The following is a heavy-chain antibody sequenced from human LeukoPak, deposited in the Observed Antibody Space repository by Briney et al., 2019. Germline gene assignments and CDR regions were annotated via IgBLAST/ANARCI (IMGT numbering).Heavy chain of an antibody. V-gene: IGHV3-11*01. CDR1: GFTFSDYY. CDR2: ISSSGSTI. D-gene: IGHD6-19*01. Sequence: GGSLRLSCAAAGFTFSDYYMSWLRQAPGKGLEWVSYISSSGSTIYYADSVKGRFTISRDNAKNSLYLQMNSLRAEDTAVYYCARFIAVAGTGSYYFDYWGQGTLVTVSS. J-gene: IGHJ4*02. CDR3: ARFIAVAGTGSYYFDY.